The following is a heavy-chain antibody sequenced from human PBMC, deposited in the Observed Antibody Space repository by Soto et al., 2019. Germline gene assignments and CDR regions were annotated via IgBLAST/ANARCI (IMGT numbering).Heavy chain of an antibody. CDR3: ARMEVDWWFDP. CDR1: GYSISSSY. J-gene: IGHJ5*02. V-gene: IGHV4-59*01. Sequence: PSETLSLPCAVSGYSISSSYWSWIRQPPGKGLEWIGYVYYSGSTNYNPSLKSRVTISVDTSKNQFSLKLSSVTAADTAVYYCARMEVDWWFDPWGQGTLVTVSS. D-gene: IGHD3-9*01. CDR2: VYYSGST.